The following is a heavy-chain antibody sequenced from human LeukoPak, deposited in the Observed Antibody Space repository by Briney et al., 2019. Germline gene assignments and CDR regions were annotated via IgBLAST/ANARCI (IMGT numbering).Heavy chain of an antibody. Sequence: PSQTLSLTCTVSGGTINSGEHYWGWIRQTPGKGLEWIGYIYHNGRTYSNPSLKSRLDLSVDTSKNQFSLKLTSVTVADTAVYYCARVQSEALGTANWFDPWGQGTLVTVSS. V-gene: IGHV4-30-4*08. CDR3: ARVQSEALGTANWFDP. CDR2: IYHNGRT. D-gene: IGHD1-7*01. CDR1: GGTINSGEHY. J-gene: IGHJ5*02.